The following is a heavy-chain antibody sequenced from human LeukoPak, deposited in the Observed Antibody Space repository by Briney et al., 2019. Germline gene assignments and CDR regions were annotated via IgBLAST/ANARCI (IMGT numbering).Heavy chain of an antibody. J-gene: IGHJ4*02. CDR2: INSDGGST. V-gene: IGHV3-74*01. CDR1: GFTFSSYW. CDR3: ARRIQGMAPYYFDY. D-gene: IGHD5-24*01. Sequence: PGGSLRLSCTASGFTFSSYWMHWVRQAPGKGLVWVSRINSDGGSTSYADSVKGRFTISRDNAKNTLYLQMSSLRAEDTAVYYCARRIQGMAPYYFDYWSQGTLVTVSS.